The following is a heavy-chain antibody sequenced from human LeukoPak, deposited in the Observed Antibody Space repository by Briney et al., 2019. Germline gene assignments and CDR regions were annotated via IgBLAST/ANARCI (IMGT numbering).Heavy chain of an antibody. V-gene: IGHV3-7*01. CDR1: GFIFGNYW. D-gene: IGHD1-26*01. CDR2: MNKDGSEK. J-gene: IGHJ4*02. CDR3: ARDPVEWEQLLDY. Sequence: GGSLRLSCAASGFIFGNYWMGRVRQAPGKRPEWVANMNKDGSEKYYADSVKGRFTISRDNARNSVYLQMNSLRVEDTAVYYCARDPVEWEQLLDYWGQGTLVTVSS.